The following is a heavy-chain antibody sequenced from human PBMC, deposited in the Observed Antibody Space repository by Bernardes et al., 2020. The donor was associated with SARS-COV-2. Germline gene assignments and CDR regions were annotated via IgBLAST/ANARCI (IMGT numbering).Heavy chain of an antibody. Sequence: GGSLRLSCAASGFTFSTFWMTWVRQAPGKGLEWVANINQDGSETFYVDSVKGRFTISRDNAKNSLFMEMNTLRAEDTAVYYCARIYSTSAFAFDYWGQGTLVTVSS. CDR3: ARIYSTSAFAFDY. D-gene: IGHD6-6*01. V-gene: IGHV3-7*01. J-gene: IGHJ4*02. CDR2: INQDGSET. CDR1: GFTFSTFW.